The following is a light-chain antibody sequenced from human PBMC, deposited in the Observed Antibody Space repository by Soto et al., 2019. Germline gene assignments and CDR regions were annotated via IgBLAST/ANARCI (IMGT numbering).Light chain of an antibody. J-gene: IGKJ4*01. CDR1: QNINNN. Sequence: DTVMTQSHANLSVSQGASATLSCRASQNINNNLAWYQQKPRQAPRLILFRTSTRANGVSARFSSSGCETEFNLPTSSLQSDDFAVYYCQQYNNWPPATFGGGTKVDIK. CDR2: RTS. V-gene: IGKV3-15*01. CDR3: QQYNNWPPAT.